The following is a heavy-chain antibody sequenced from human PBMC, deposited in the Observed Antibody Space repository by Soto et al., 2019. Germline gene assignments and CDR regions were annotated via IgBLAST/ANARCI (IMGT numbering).Heavy chain of an antibody. V-gene: IGHV4-59*01. CDR3: ARGILSGYLPFDY. CDR2: IYYSGST. Sequence: QVQLQESGPGLVKPSETLSLTCTVSGGSISTYYWSWIRQPPGKGLEWIGYIYYSGSTNYNLSLKSRVTMSVDTSKNQFSLKLSSVTDADTAVYFCARGILSGYLPFDYWGQGTLVTVSS. D-gene: IGHD3-22*01. J-gene: IGHJ4*02. CDR1: GGSISTYY.